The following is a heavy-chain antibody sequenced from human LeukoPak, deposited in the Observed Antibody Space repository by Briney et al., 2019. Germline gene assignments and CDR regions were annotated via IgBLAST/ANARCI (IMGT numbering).Heavy chain of an antibody. CDR2: INHSGST. V-gene: IGHV4-34*01. D-gene: IGHD4-17*01. CDR3: AARVTSPFSYYFDY. Sequence: PSETLSLTCAVYGGPFSGYYWSWIRQPPGKGLEWIGEINHSGSTNYNPSLKSRVTISVDTSKNQFSLKLSSVTAADTAVYYCAARVTSPFSYYFDYWGQGTLVTVSS. CDR1: GGPFSGYY. J-gene: IGHJ4*02.